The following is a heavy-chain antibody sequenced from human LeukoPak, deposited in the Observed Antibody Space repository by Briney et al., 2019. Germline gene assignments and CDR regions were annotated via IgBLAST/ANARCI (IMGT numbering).Heavy chain of an antibody. D-gene: IGHD3-3*01. J-gene: IGHJ4*02. Sequence: PSQTLSLTCTVSGGSISRGGYYWSWIRQHPEKGLEWIGHIFYSGSTYYNPSLKSRVTISVDTSKNQFSLKLSSVTAADTAVYYCARDPPQFSSYYDFWSGYLGYWGQGTLVTVSS. V-gene: IGHV4-31*03. CDR2: IFYSGST. CDR1: GGSISRGGYY. CDR3: ARDPPQFSSYYDFWSGYLGY.